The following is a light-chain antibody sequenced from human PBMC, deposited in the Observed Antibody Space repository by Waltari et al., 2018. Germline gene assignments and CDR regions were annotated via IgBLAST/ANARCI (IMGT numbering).Light chain of an antibody. V-gene: IGLV1-47*01. CDR2: RNN. CDR1: GYKVGSQS. J-gene: IGLJ2*01. CDR3: AAWDDSLSGVV. Sequence: QSVVTQPPSASGTPGQRVTIPCSGSGYKVGSQSVYGYQQNPGTATKVLIYRNNPRPSGVPDRFSGSKSGTSASLAISGLRSEDEADYYCAAWDDSLSGVVFGGGTKLTVL.